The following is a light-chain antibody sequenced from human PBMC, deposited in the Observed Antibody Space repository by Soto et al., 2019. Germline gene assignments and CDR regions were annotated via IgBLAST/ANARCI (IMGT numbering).Light chain of an antibody. CDR2: DVS. CDR3: CSFAGSYTSYV. CDR1: TSDVGSFDY. Sequence: QSALTQPRSVSGSPGQSVTISCTGTTSDVGSFDYVSWYQHHPGKAPKLIIYDVSKRPSGVPDRFSGSKSRSAASLTISGLQAEDEADYYCCSFAGSYTSYVFGTGTKVTAL. J-gene: IGLJ1*01. V-gene: IGLV2-11*01.